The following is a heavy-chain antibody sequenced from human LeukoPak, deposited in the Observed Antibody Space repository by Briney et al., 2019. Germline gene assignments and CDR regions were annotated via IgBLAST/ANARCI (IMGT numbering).Heavy chain of an antibody. D-gene: IGHD2-15*01. CDR1: GYSISSGYY. CDR2: IYHSGST. Sequence: SETLSLTCAVSGYSISSGYYWGWIRQPPGKGLEWIGSIYHSGSTYYNPSLKSRVTISVDTSKNQFSLKLSSVTAADTAVYYCAGGGVAAATYFDYWGQGTLVTVSS. J-gene: IGHJ4*02. CDR3: AGGGVAAATYFDY. V-gene: IGHV4-38-2*01.